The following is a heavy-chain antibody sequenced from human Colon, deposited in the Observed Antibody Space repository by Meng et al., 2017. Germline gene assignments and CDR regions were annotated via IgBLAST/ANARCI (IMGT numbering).Heavy chain of an antibody. Sequence: EAQMVGDGGGLVQSGGPLMDAFSSSVFTFSSYWMHWVRQVPGKGLVWVSRINEDGIVTNYADSVKGRFTVSRDNAKNTLYLQMNSLRVEDTAVYSCARINYAEDSWGQGTLVTVSS. D-gene: IGHD4-17*01. CDR1: VFTFSSYW. CDR3: ARINYAEDS. J-gene: IGHJ4*02. V-gene: IGHV3-74*02. CDR2: INEDGIVT.